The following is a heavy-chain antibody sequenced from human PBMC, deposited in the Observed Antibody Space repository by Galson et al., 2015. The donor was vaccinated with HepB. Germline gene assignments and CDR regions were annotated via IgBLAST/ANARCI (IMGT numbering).Heavy chain of an antibody. Sequence: QSGAEVKKPGESLKISCKGSGYNFTNYWIVWVRHMPGKGLEWMGIIYPGNSDTRYSPSFQGQVTVSADRSISTAYLKWSSLKASDSAIYYCARRRGPPSSYAMGVWGQGTTVIVSS. V-gene: IGHV5-51*01. CDR2: IYPGNSDT. CDR3: ARRRGPPSSYAMGV. CDR1: GYNFTNYW. J-gene: IGHJ6*02. D-gene: IGHD3-10*01.